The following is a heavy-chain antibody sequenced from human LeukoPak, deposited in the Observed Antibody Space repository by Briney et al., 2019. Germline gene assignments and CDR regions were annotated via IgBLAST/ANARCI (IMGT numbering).Heavy chain of an antibody. CDR1: GYTFTSYG. CDR3: ARALLWFDYYYMDV. D-gene: IGHD3-10*01. V-gene: IGHV1-18*01. CDR2: ISAYNGNT. Sequence: ASVKVSCKASGYTFTSYGISWVRQAPGQGLEWMGWISAYNGNTNYAQKLQGRVTMTTYTSTSTAYMELRSLRSDDTAVYYCARALLWFDYYYMDVWGKGTTVTISS. J-gene: IGHJ6*03.